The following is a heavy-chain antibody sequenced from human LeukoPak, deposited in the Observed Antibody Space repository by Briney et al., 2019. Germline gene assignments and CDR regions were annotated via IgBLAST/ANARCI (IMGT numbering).Heavy chain of an antibody. J-gene: IGHJ4*02. CDR1: GGSISSSNW. D-gene: IGHD3-22*01. CDR2: IYHSGST. CDR3: ARRGDDSSGYYGFDY. Sequence: KASETLSLTCAVSGGSISSSNWWSWVRQPPGKGLEWIGEIYHSGSTNYNPSLESRVTISIDKSKNQFSLKLSSVTAADTAAYYCARRGDDSSGYYGFDYWGQGTLVTVSS. V-gene: IGHV4-4*02.